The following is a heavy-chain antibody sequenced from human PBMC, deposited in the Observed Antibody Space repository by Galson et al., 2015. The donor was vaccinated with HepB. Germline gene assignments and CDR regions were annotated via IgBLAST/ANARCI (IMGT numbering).Heavy chain of an antibody. CDR2: IYYSGST. J-gene: IGHJ5*02. CDR3: AREQGARQFDP. V-gene: IGHV4-61*01. Sequence: ETLSLTCTVSGGSVSSGRYYWSWIRQPPGKGLEWIGYIYYSGSTNYNPSLKSRVTISVDTSKNQFSLKLSSVTAADTAVYYCAREQGARQFDPWGQGTLVTVSS. CDR1: GGSVSSGRYY.